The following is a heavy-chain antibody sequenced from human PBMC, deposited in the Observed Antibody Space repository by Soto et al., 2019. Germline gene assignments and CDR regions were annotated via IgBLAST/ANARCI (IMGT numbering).Heavy chain of an antibody. CDR1: GYTFTSSY. CDR2: INPMGGST. D-gene: IGHD3-10*01. CDR3: GRGLFTGDY. V-gene: IGHV1-46*03. J-gene: IGHJ4*02. Sequence: QVQLVQSGAEVKKPGASVKVSCKASGYTFTSSYIHWVRQAPGQGLEWMAIINPMGGSTNYAQKFQGRVTVTMDTSASTVYMELSSLRSEDTALYYCGRGLFTGDYWGQGTLVTVSS.